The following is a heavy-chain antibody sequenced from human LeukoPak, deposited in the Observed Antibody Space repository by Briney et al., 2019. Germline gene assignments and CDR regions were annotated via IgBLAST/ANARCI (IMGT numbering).Heavy chain of an antibody. D-gene: IGHD3-22*01. CDR3: ARDYDDSSGYYTLHYFDY. V-gene: IGHV4-59*01. CDR2: IYYSGST. CDR1: GGSFSGYY. Sequence: SETLSLTCAVYGGSFSGYYWSWIRQPPGKGLEWIGYIYYSGSTNYNPSLKSRVTISVDTSKNQFSLKLSSVTAADTAVYYCARDYDDSSGYYTLHYFDYWGQGTLVTVSS. J-gene: IGHJ4*02.